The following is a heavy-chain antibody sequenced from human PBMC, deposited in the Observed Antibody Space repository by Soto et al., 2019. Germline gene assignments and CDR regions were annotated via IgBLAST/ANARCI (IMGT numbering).Heavy chain of an antibody. D-gene: IGHD6-13*01. J-gene: IGHJ4*02. CDR2: INYYSGSV. CDR1: GFTFDVYA. V-gene: IGHV3-9*01. CDR3: AKDISLRGWVYLVVEY. Sequence: EVQLVESGGGWVQPGRSLRLSCAASGFTFDVYAMHWVRQAPGKGLEWVSGINYYSGSVGYADSVKGRFTISRDNAKNSLQLQMNSLRAEDTAVYYCAKDISLRGWVYLVVEYWGQGTLVTVSP.